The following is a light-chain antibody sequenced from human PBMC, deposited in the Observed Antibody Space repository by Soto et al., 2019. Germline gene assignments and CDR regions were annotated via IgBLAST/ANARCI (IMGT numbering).Light chain of an antibody. Sequence: QSVLTQPPSVSRAPGQRVTISCTGSSSNIGAGYGVHWYQQLPGTAPKLLIYADNNRPSGVPDRFSGSKSGTSASLAITGLQAEDEADYYCQSYDTSLSGFVVFGGGTKLTVL. CDR3: QSYDTSLSGFVV. J-gene: IGLJ2*01. CDR1: SSNIGAGYG. CDR2: ADN. V-gene: IGLV1-40*01.